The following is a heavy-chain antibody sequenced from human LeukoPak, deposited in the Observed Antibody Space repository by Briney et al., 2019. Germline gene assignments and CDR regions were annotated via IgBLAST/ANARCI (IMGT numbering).Heavy chain of an antibody. V-gene: IGHV4-34*01. CDR2: INHRGST. J-gene: IGHJ4*02. CDR3: ARGAIVGATTFDY. D-gene: IGHD1-26*01. CDR1: GGSFSGYY. Sequence: SETLSLTCAVYGGSFSGYYWSWIRQPPGKGLEWIGEINHRGSTNYNPSLKSRVTISVDTSKNQFSLKLSSVTAADTAVYYCARGAIVGATTFDYWGQGTLVTVSS.